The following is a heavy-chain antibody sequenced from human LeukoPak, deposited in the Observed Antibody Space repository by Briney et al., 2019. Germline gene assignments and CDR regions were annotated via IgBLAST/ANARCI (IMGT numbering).Heavy chain of an antibody. V-gene: IGHV1-2*02. Sequence: ASVKVSCKASGYTFTGYYMHWVRQAPGQELEWMGWINPNNGGTNYAQKFQGRVTMTRDTSISTAYMELSRLKSDDTAVYYCAREGESPFFDYWGQGTLVTVSS. CDR2: INPNNGGT. J-gene: IGHJ4*02. CDR3: AREGESPFFDY. D-gene: IGHD3-16*01. CDR1: GYTFTGYY.